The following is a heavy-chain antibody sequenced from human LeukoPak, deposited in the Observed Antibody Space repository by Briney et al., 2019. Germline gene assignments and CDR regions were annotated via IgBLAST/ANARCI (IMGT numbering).Heavy chain of an antibody. V-gene: IGHV4-59*08. CDR2: IYYSGRT. J-gene: IGHJ4*02. CDR3: ARRPQSSSWPPDY. CDR1: GRSISIYY. Sequence: PSETLSLTCTVSGRSISIYYWSWIRQPPGKGLEWIGYIYYSGRTNYNPSLKSRVTISVDTSKNQFSLKLSSVTAADTAVYYCARRPQSSSWPPDYWGQGTLVTVSS. D-gene: IGHD6-13*01.